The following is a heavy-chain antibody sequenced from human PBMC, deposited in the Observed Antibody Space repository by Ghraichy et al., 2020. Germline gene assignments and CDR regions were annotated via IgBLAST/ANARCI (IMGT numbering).Heavy chain of an antibody. J-gene: IGHJ5*02. CDR3: ARSSRPRGAAASGTQHGWFDP. Sequence: SETLSLTCTVSGGSISSYYWSWIRQPPGKGLEWIGYIYYSGSTNYNPSLKSRVTISVDTSKNQFSLKLSSVTAADTAVYYCARSSRPRGAAASGTQHGWFDPWGQGTLVTVSS. V-gene: IGHV4-59*08. CDR2: IYYSGST. CDR1: GGSISSYY. D-gene: IGHD6-13*01.